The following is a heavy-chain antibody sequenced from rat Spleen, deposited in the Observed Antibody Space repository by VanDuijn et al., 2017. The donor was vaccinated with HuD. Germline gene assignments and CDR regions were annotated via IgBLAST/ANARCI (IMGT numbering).Heavy chain of an antibody. CDR1: GFTFSDYN. J-gene: IGHJ2*01. CDR2: ISYDGSIT. CDR3: ARYTSLFDY. V-gene: IGHV5-7*01. Sequence: EVQLVESGGGLVQPGRSLKLSCAASGFTFSDYNMAWVRQAPKKGLERVATISYDGSITYYRDSVKGRFTISRDNAKSTLYLQMSSLRSEDTATYYCARYTSLFDYWGQGVMVTVSS. D-gene: IGHD2-1*01.